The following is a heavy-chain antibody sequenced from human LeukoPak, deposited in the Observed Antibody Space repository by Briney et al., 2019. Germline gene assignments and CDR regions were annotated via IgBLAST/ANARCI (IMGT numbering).Heavy chain of an antibody. CDR3: AREFEYSTSGAGY. Sequence: KPGGSLRLSCAGSGFPCSGYSMNWVRQTPGKGLEWVSSMSILSGITYYAESVKGRFTVSRDNAKNLIHLKMNSLRVEDTAIYYCAREFEYSTSGAGYWGQGTLVTVSS. J-gene: IGHJ4*02. D-gene: IGHD6-6*01. CDR1: GFPCSGYS. V-gene: IGHV3-21*01. CDR2: MSILSGIT.